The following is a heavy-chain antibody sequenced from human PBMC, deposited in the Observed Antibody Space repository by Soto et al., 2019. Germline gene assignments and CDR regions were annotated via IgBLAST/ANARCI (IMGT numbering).Heavy chain of an antibody. Sequence: GASVKVSCKASGYTFTGYYMHWVRQAPGQGLEWMGWINPNSGGTNYAQKFQGWVTMTRDTSISTAYMELSRLRSDDTAVYYCARAVAGTGKLTDYWGQGTLVTVSS. CDR2: INPNSGGT. D-gene: IGHD6-19*01. CDR1: GYTFTGYY. V-gene: IGHV1-2*04. CDR3: ARAVAGTGKLTDY. J-gene: IGHJ4*02.